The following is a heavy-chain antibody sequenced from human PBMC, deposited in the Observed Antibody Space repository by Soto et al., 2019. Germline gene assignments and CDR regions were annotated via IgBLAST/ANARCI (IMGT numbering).Heavy chain of an antibody. CDR1: GFIFRSYA. CDR2: ITYDGING. V-gene: IGHV3-30*09. D-gene: IGHD1-26*01. CDR3: ARAFSGSYPNFDY. J-gene: IGHJ4*02. Sequence: GGSLRLSCLASGFIFRSYAMHWVRQAPGKGLEWVAVITYDGINGYYADSVRGRFAISRDNSKNTLYLQMNSLRPEYTAVYYCARAFSGSYPNFDYWGQGTLVTVSS.